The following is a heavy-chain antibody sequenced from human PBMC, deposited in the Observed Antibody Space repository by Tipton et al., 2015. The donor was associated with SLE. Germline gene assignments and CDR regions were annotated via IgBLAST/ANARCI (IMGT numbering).Heavy chain of an antibody. V-gene: IGHV4-59*08. D-gene: IGHD6-13*01. CDR1: GGSISSHY. J-gene: IGHJ4*02. Sequence: TLSLTCTVSGGSISSHYWSWIRQPPGKGLEWIGYIYYIGSTYYNPSFKSRVTISVDTSKNQFSLRLTSVTAADTAVYYCAATREAAAGEFDFWGQGTLVTVSS. CDR2: IYYIGST. CDR3: AATREAAAGEFDF.